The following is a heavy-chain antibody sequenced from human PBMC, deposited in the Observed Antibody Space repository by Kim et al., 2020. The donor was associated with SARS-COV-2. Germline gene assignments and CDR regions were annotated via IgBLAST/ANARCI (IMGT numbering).Heavy chain of an antibody. J-gene: IGHJ4*02. V-gene: IGHV1-3*01. D-gene: IGHD2-21*01. CDR2: IHAGNGDT. CDR1: GYTFTSYA. Sequence: ASVKVSCKASGYTFTSYAIHWVRQAPGKSLDWMGWIHAGNGDTKYSQKFQGRVTITRDTSASTAYMELSGLRSEDTAVYYCAGVISSVPYWGQGTLVTVSS. CDR3: AGVISSVPY.